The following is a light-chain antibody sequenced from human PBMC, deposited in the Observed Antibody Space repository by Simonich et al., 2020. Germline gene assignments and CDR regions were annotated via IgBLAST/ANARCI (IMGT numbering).Light chain of an antibody. J-gene: IGKJ3*01. CDR3: QQYYSTPFT. Sequence: DIVMTQSPDSLAVSLVERATINCKSSLSVLYSSNNKNYLAWYQQKPGQLPKLLIYWASTQESGVPYRFSGSGSWTDFTLTISSLQAEDVAVYYCQQYYSTPFTFGPGTKVDIK. V-gene: IGKV4-1*01. CDR1: LSVLYSSNNKNY. CDR2: WAS.